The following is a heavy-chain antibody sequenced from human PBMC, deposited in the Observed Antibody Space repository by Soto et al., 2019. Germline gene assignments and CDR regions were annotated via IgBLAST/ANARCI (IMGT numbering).Heavy chain of an antibody. D-gene: IGHD1-1*01. CDR2: ISAYTGNT. CDR3: TRDRESGTYYFDY. Sequence: GASVKVSCKASGYMFSSYAFSWVRQAPGQGLEWLGWISAYTGNTNYAQKVQGRVTMTTDTSSSTAYMELRSLRSDDTAVYYCTRDRESGTYYFDYWGQGTLVTVSS. V-gene: IGHV1-18*04. J-gene: IGHJ4*02. CDR1: GYMFSSYA.